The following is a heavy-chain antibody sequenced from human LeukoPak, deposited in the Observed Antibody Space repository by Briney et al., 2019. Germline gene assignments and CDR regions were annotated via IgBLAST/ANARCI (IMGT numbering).Heavy chain of an antibody. D-gene: IGHD3-10*01. CDR2: ISSTTSNYM. J-gene: IGHJ4*02. V-gene: IGHV3-21*01. CDR1: GFTFSSYW. Sequence: GGSLRLSCAASGFTFSSYWMHWVRQAPGKGLVWVSSISSTTSNYMYYADSVKGRFTISRDNAKNSLYLQMNSLRAEDTAVYYCARDAGRGDHWGQGTLVTVSS. CDR3: ARDAGRGDH.